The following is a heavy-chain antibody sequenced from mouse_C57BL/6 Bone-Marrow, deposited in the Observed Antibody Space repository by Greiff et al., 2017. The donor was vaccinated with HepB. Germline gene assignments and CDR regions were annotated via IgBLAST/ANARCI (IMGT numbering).Heavy chain of an antibody. J-gene: IGHJ1*03. CDR1: GYTFTSYD. Sequence: QVQLKESGPELVKPRASVKLSCKASGYTFTSYDINWVKQRPGQGLEWIGWIYPRDGSTKYNEKFKGKATLTVDTSSSTAYMKLHSLTSEDSAVYFCARPYYYCSREYFDVWGTGTTVTVSS. V-gene: IGHV1-85*01. CDR2: IYPRDGST. CDR3: ARPYYYCSREYFDV. D-gene: IGHD1-1*01.